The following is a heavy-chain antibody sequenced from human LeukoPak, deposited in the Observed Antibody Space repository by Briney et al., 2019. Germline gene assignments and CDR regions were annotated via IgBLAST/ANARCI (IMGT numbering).Heavy chain of an antibody. CDR1: LGTLISYT. V-gene: IGHV1-69*06. CDR3: ARAREDLWFGESRTYYFDY. Sequence: AVKDSCKASLGTLISYTISWVRPAPGQGLEWMGGIIPIFGTANYAQKFQGRVTITANKSTSTAYMELSSLRSEDTAVYYCARAREDLWFGESRTYYFDYWGQGTLVTVSS. J-gene: IGHJ4*02. CDR2: IIPIFGTA. D-gene: IGHD3-10*01.